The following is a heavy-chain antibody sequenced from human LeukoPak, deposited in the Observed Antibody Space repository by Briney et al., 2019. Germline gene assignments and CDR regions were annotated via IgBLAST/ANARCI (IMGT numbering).Heavy chain of an antibody. CDR2: IYYSGST. D-gene: IGHD6-19*01. CDR3: ASVTVSGSGWLLDY. J-gene: IGHJ4*02. V-gene: IGHV4-59*01. CDR1: GGSISSYY. Sequence: SETLSLTCTVSGGSISSYYWSWIRQPPGKGLEWIGYIYYSGSTNYNPSLKGRVTISVDTSKNQFSLKLSSVTAADTAMYYCASVTVSGSGWLLDYWGQGTLVTVSS.